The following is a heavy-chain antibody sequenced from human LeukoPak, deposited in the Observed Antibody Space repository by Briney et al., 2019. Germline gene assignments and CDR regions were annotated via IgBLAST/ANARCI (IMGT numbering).Heavy chain of an antibody. V-gene: IGHV3-23*01. CDR1: GFTFTSYA. CDR3: AKYRPGTYYRGPGMDV. D-gene: IGHD3-10*01. CDR2: TGGDGSRT. Sequence: GGSLRLSCAASGFTFTSYAMSWVRQAPGKGLEWVSATGGDGSRTFYADFVKGRFTISRDNSKNTLYLRVDSLRAEDTAVYYCAKYRPGTYYRGPGMDVWGQGTTVTVSS. J-gene: IGHJ6*02.